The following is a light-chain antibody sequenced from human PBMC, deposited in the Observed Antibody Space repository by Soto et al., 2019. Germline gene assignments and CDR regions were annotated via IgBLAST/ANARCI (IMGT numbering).Light chain of an antibody. J-gene: IGKJ2*01. CDR3: QQYGSSPPYT. Sequence: EVVLTQSPGTLSLSPGERASLSCRASQRVSNNYLAWYQQKPGQSPEHLIFGSSDRPTGIPDRFSGSGSGTDFTLTICLLEPEDFAVYYCQQYGSSPPYTFGQGTKLEIK. V-gene: IGKV3-20*01. CDR2: GSS. CDR1: QRVSNNY.